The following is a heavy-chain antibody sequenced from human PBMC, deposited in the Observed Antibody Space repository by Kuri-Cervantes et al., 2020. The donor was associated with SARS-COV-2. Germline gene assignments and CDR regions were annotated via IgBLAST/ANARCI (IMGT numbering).Heavy chain of an antibody. CDR1: GFTFSSYS. CDR2: IYSGGST. D-gene: IGHD2-2*01. CDR3: AKGPMPHRYYYYGMDV. V-gene: IGHV3-23*03. J-gene: IGHJ6*02. Sequence: GESLKISCAASGFTFSSYSMNWVRQAPGKGLEWVSVIYSGGSTYYADSVKGRFTISRDNSKNTLYLQMNSLRAEDTAVYYCAKGPMPHRYYYYGMDVWGQGTTVTVSS.